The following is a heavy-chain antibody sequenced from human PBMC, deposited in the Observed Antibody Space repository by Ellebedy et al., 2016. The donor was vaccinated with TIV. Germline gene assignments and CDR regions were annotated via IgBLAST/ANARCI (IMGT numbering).Heavy chain of an antibody. Sequence: AASVKVSCKASGYTFTDFYIHWIRQAPGQGLEWMGWIHPNSGGTNYAQNFQGWVTMTRDTSINPAYMELSRLRSDATAVYYCARVPSGYSNMWPSFDYWGQGSLVTVSS. CDR3: ARVPSGYSNMWPSFDY. D-gene: IGHD6-13*01. CDR1: GYTFTDFY. V-gene: IGHV1-2*04. CDR2: IHPNSGGT. J-gene: IGHJ4*02.